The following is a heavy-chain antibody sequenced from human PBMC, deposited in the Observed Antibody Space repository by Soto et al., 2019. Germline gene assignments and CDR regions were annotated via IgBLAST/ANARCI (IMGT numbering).Heavy chain of an antibody. V-gene: IGHV1-69*06. CDR3: TVYCSSTSCYTSYYYGMDV. CDR2: IIPIFGTA. Sequence: QVQLVQSGAEVKKPGSSVKVSCKASGGTFSSYAISWVRQAPGQGLEWMGGIIPIFGTANYAQKFQGRVTITADKSTSTSYMELSSLRSEDTAVYYCTVYCSSTSCYTSYYYGMDVWGQGTTVTVSS. CDR1: GGTFSSYA. D-gene: IGHD2-2*02. J-gene: IGHJ6*02.